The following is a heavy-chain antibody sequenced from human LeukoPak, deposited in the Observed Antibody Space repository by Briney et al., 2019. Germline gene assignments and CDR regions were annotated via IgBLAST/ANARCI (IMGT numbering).Heavy chain of an antibody. CDR2: INPSGGST. V-gene: IGHV1-46*01. CDR1: GYTFTSYY. Sequence: ASVKVSCKASGYTFTSYYMHWVRQAPGQGLEWMGIINPSGGSTSYAQKFQGRVTMTRDTSTSTVYMELSSLRSEDTAVYYCARPSGGGWYSSGWYAGGYFDYWGQGTLVTVSS. D-gene: IGHD6-19*01. J-gene: IGHJ4*02. CDR3: ARPSGGGWYSSGWYAGGYFDY.